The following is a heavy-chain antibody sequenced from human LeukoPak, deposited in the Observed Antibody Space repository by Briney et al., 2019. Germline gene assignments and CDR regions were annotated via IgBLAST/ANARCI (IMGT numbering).Heavy chain of an antibody. D-gene: IGHD2-21*02. V-gene: IGHV3-30*02. Sequence: PGGSLRLSCAASGFTFSSYGVHWVRQAPGKGLEWVAFIRYDGSNKYYADSVKGRFTISRDNSKNTLYLQMNSLRAEDTAVYYCAKSEGIVVVTASPFDYWGQGTLVTVSS. CDR2: IRYDGSNK. J-gene: IGHJ4*02. CDR1: GFTFSSYG. CDR3: AKSEGIVVVTASPFDY.